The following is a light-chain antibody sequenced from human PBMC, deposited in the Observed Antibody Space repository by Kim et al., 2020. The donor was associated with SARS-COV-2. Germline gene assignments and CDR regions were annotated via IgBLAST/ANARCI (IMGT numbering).Light chain of an antibody. V-gene: IGKV1-5*01. Sequence: ASVGDRVTITCRDSQSISSWLAWYQQKPGIAPKLLIYDASSLESGVPSRFSGRGSGTEFPLPISSLQPDDFATYYCQQYNSYPLTFGGGTKVDIK. CDR1: QSISSW. J-gene: IGKJ4*01. CDR3: QQYNSYPLT. CDR2: DAS.